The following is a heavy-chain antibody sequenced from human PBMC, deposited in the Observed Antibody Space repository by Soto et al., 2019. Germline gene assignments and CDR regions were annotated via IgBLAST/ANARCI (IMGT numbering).Heavy chain of an antibody. V-gene: IGHV3-30*04. Sequence: GGSLRLSCAASGFTFSSYAMHWVRQAPGKGLEWGAVISYDGSNRYYADSVKGRFYISRDNSKNTLYLQMNSLRAEDTAVYYCARYFWSALGGYYYSGMDVWGQGTTVTVSS. J-gene: IGHJ6*02. CDR1: GFTFSSYA. CDR3: ARYFWSALGGYYYSGMDV. D-gene: IGHD3-3*01. CDR2: ISYDGSNR.